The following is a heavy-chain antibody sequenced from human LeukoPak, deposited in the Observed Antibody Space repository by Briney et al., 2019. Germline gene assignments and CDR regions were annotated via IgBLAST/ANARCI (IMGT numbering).Heavy chain of an antibody. V-gene: IGHV3-21*01. Sequence: PGESLRLSCAASGFTFSSYSMDWVRQAPGKGLEWVSSISGSSRYIYYAESMKGRFAISRDNAKNSLYLQMNSLRDEDTAVYYCARDRVKLSNYYYYGMDVWGQGTTVTVSS. J-gene: IGHJ6*02. CDR2: ISGSSRYI. D-gene: IGHD2-21*01. CDR1: GFTFSSYS. CDR3: ARDRVKLSNYYYYGMDV.